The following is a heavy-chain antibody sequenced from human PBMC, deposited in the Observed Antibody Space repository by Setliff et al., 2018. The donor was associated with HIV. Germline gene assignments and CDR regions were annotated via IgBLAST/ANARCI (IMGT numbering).Heavy chain of an antibody. CDR1: GGSISSGGYY. Sequence: NPSETLSLTCTVSGGSISSGGYYWSWIRQHPGKGLEWIGYIYYSGSTYYNPSLKSRVTISVDTSKNQFSLKLSSVTAADTAVYYCASSGRYYDFWSGYYKGTDAFDICGQGTMVTVSS. D-gene: IGHD3-3*01. CDR2: IYYSGST. CDR3: ASSGRYYDFWSGYYKGTDAFDI. J-gene: IGHJ3*02. V-gene: IGHV4-31*03.